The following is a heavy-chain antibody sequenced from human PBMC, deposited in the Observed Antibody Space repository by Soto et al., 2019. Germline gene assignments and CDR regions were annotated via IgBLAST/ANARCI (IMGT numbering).Heavy chain of an antibody. V-gene: IGHV3-21*02. CDR2: ISSSSSYI. CDR3: ARHQGPAAGNYGMDV. Sequence: EVQLVESGGGLVKPGGSLRLSCAASGFTFSSYSMNWVRQAPGKGLEWVASISSSSSYIYYADSVKGRFTISRDKAKNSLFLQMRSLRAEDTALYYCARHQGPAAGNYGMDVWGRGTTVTVSS. J-gene: IGHJ6*02. CDR1: GFTFSSYS. D-gene: IGHD6-13*01.